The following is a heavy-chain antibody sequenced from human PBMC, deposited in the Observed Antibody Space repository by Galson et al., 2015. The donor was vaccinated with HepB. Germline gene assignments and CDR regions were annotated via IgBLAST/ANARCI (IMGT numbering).Heavy chain of an antibody. CDR2: INMKGESR. CDR1: GFTFSTYG. Sequence: SLRLSCAASGFTFSTYGLHWVRQAPGKGLEWVAGINMKGESRGYADSVKGRFTISRDNAKNSLYLQMNSLTAEDTASYYCARDLRYCSKVSCYTPLDYWGPGTLVTVSS. J-gene: IGHJ4*02. D-gene: IGHD2-2*02. V-gene: IGHV3-20*04. CDR3: ARDLRYCSKVSCYTPLDY.